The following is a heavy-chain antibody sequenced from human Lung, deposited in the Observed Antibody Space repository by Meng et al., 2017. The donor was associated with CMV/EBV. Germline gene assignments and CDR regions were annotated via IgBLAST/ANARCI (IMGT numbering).Heavy chain of an antibody. CDR2: INHSGTT. V-gene: IGHV4-34*01. CDR3: ARCFRGGGTQRRFGVFRSSYFCDY. D-gene: IGHD3-3*01. J-gene: IGHJ4*02. CDR1: GGSFSGYC. Sequence: SETLSLXXAVYGGSFSGYCWSWIRQPPGKGLEWIGEINHSGTTNYNPSLESRVTISVDTSKNQFSLKLSSVTAADTAVYYCARCFRGGGTQRRFGVFRSSYFCDYWGLGTXVTVSS.